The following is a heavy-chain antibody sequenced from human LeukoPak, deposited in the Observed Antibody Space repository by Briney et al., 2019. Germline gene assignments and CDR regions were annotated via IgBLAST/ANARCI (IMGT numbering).Heavy chain of an antibody. CDR2: IYYSGST. CDR1: GGSISSSSYY. J-gene: IGHJ4*02. D-gene: IGHD6-13*01. Sequence: SETLSLTCTVSGGSISSSSYYWGWIRQPPGKGLEWIGSIYYSGSTNYNPSLKSRVTISVDTSKNQFSLKLSSVTAADTAVYYCARFPGYSSSHHDYWGQGTLVTVSS. V-gene: IGHV4-39*07. CDR3: ARFPGYSSSHHDY.